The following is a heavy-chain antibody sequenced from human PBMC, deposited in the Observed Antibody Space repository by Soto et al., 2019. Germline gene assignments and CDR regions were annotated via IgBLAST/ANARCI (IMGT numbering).Heavy chain of an antibody. Sequence: QVQLVQSGPEVKKPGASVKVSCKTSGYTFTSYGIAWVRQAPGQGLEWMGWISTYKGNTNYAQKFQGRVTMTTDTSMSTAYIELRSLRSDDTAVYYCATRSPAFDYWVQGTLVTVSS. J-gene: IGHJ4*02. CDR1: GYTFTSYG. CDR2: ISTYKGNT. V-gene: IGHV1-18*01. CDR3: ATRSPAFDY.